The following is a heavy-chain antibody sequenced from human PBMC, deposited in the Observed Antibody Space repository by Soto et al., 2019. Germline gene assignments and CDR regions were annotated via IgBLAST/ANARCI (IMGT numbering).Heavy chain of an antibody. J-gene: IGHJ5*02. CDR3: ARFEYTGSPFXP. D-gene: IGHD1-26*01. V-gene: IGHV4-39*01. CDR2: MRHSGST. Sequence: TLSLTCTVSGGSVSSRSYFWGWMRQPPGKRLEWIGTMRHSGSTDDSPALKSRLTISIDTAKKQESRKVKCVRAAEKAVYYCARFEYTGSPFXPWGQGTLVT. CDR1: GGSVSSRSYF.